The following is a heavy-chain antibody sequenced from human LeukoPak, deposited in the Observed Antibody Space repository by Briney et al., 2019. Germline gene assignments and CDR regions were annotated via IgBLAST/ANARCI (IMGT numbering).Heavy chain of an antibody. J-gene: IGHJ5*02. CDR2: IYSGGST. Sequence: GGSLRLSCAASGFTFSSYSMNWVRQAPGKGLEWVSVIYSGGSTYYADSVKGRFTISRDNSKNTLYLQMNSLRAEDTAVYYCARDAYPSLFDPWGQGTLVTVSS. CDR1: GFTFSSYS. CDR3: ARDAYPSLFDP. V-gene: IGHV3-53*01.